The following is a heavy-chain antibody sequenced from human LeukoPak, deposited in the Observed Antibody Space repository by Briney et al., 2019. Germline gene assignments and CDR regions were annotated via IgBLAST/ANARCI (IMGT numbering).Heavy chain of an antibody. CDR3: ARASYTAMDSAEAFDI. V-gene: IGHV3-21*01. J-gene: IGHJ3*02. CDR1: GFTFSSYS. D-gene: IGHD5-18*01. CDR2: ISSSSSYI. Sequence: GGSLRLSCAASGFTFSSYSMNWVRQAPGKGLEWVSSISSSSSYIYYADSVKGRFTISRDNAKNSLYLQMNSLRAEDTAVYYCARASYTAMDSAEAFDIWGQGTMVTVSS.